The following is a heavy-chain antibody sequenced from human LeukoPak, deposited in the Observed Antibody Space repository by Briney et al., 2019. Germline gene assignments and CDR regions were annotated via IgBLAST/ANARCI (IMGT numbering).Heavy chain of an antibody. CDR3: ARHGANYYYYYMDV. CDR2: ISGSGSST. CDR1: GFTFSNYA. V-gene: IGHV3-23*01. Sequence: GGSLRLSCAASGFTFSNYAMSWVRQAPGGGLEWVSPISGSGSSTNYTASVKGRFTISRDNSKNTLYLQMNSLRAEDTAVYYCARHGANYYYYYMDVWGKGTTVTVSS. J-gene: IGHJ6*03. D-gene: IGHD3-16*01.